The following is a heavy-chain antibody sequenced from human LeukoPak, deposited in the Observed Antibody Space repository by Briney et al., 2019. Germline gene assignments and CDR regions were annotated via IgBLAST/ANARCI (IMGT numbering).Heavy chain of an antibody. V-gene: IGHV3-30-3*01. CDR3: VRGRYYYDTSGYLDY. CDR2: ISYDGSNK. J-gene: IGHJ4*02. Sequence: GGSLRLSCAASGFTFSSYAMHWVRQAPGKGLEWVAVISYDGSNKYYADSVKGRFTISRDNSKNTLYLQMNSLRAEDTALYYCVRGRYYYDTSGYLDYWGQGTLVTVSS. D-gene: IGHD3-22*01. CDR1: GFTFSSYA.